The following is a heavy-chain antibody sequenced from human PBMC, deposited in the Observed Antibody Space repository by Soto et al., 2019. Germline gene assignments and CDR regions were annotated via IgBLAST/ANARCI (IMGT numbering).Heavy chain of an antibody. D-gene: IGHD3-22*01. V-gene: IGHV3-33*01. CDR1: GFTFSSYG. CDR3: LVVITTYDAFDI. CDR2: IWYDGSNK. Sequence: PGGSLRLSCAASGFTFSSYGMHWVRQAPGKGLEWVAVIWYDGSNKYYADSVKGRFTISRDNSKNTLYLQMNSLRAEDTAVYYCLVVITTYDAFDIWGQGTMVTVSS. J-gene: IGHJ3*02.